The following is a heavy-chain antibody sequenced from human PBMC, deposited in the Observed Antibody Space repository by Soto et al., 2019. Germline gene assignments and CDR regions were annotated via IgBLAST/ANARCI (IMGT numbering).Heavy chain of an antibody. V-gene: IGHV4-30-2*01. CDR2: IYHSGST. Sequence: SETLSLTCAISGGSISSGGYSWSWIRQPPGKGLEWIGYIYHSGSTYYNPSLKSRVTISVDRSKNQFSLKLSSVTAADTAVYYCASQFIAACREKYYYYGMDVWGQGTTVTVSS. D-gene: IGHD6-6*01. J-gene: IGHJ6*02. CDR1: GGSISSGGYS. CDR3: ASQFIAACREKYYYYGMDV.